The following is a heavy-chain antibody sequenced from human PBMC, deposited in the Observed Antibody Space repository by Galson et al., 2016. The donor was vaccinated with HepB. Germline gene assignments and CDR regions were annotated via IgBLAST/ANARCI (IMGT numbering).Heavy chain of an antibody. Sequence: SLRLSCAASGFTCSSYAMSWVRQAPGKGLEWVSAISGSGGSTYYADSVKGRFTISRDNSKNTLYLQMNSLRAEDTAVYYCASLGSLGSFSRGLYWGQGTLVTVSS. V-gene: IGHV3-23*01. CDR1: GFTCSSYA. CDR3: ASLGSLGSFSRGLY. J-gene: IGHJ4*02. CDR2: ISGSGGST. D-gene: IGHD3-10*01.